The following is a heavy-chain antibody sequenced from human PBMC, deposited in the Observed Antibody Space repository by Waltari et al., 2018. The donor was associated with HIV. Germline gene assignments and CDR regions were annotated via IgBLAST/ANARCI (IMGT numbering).Heavy chain of an antibody. J-gene: IGHJ6*02. V-gene: IGHV3-30*04. CDR2: ISNDGSNK. CDR3: ARDWGSLRDDYYYYGMDV. Sequence: QVQLVESGGGVVQPGRSLRLSCAASGLTFSSYAMHWVRQAPGKGLEWGAVISNDGSNKYYADSVKGRFTISRDNSKNTLYLQMNSLRAEDTAVYYCARDWGSLRDDYYYYGMDVWGQGTTVTVSS. CDR1: GLTFSSYA. D-gene: IGHD3-16*01.